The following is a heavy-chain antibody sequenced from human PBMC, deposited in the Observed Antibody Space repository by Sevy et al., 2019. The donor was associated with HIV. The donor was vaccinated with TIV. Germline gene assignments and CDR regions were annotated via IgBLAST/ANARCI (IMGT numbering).Heavy chain of an antibody. Sequence: SETLSLTCTVSGASISSYSWSWIRQPAGKGLEWIGRIYTSGSTNYSPSLKSRVTMSVDTSKNQFSLKLSSVTAADTAVYYCARETYYYDSSGYDYYFDYWGQGTLVTVSS. V-gene: IGHV4-4*07. J-gene: IGHJ4*02. D-gene: IGHD3-22*01. CDR1: GASISSYS. CDR3: ARETYYYDSSGYDYYFDY. CDR2: IYTSGST.